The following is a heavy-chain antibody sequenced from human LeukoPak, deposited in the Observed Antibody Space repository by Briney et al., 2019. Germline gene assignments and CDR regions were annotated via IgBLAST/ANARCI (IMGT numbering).Heavy chain of an antibody. CDR1: GYTFTGYG. CDR3: ARVGILTGYYYYYGMDV. Sequence: ASVKVSCKASGYTFTGYGISWVRQAPGQGLEWMGWISAYNGNTNYAQKLQGRVTMTTDTSTSTAYMELRSLRSDDTAVYYCARVGILTGYYYYYGMDVWGQGTTVTVSS. V-gene: IGHV1-18*01. D-gene: IGHD3-9*01. CDR2: ISAYNGNT. J-gene: IGHJ6*02.